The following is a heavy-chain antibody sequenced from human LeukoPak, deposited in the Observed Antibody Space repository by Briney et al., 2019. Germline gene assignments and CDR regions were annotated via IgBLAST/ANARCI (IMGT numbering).Heavy chain of an antibody. CDR2: IIPIFGTA. V-gene: IGHV1-69*05. D-gene: IGHD3-22*01. CDR1: GGTFSSYA. Sequence: GASVKVSCKASGGTFSSYAISWVRQAPGQGLEWMGRIIPIFGTANYAQKFQGRVTITTDESTSTAYMELSSLRSEDTAVYYCARDPESTYYYDSSGYNGASYFDYWGQGTLVTVSS. CDR3: ARDPESTYYYDSSGYNGASYFDY. J-gene: IGHJ4*02.